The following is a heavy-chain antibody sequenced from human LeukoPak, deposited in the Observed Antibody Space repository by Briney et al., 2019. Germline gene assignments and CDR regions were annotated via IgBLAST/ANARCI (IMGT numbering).Heavy chain of an antibody. CDR3: ARDLRRISEY. D-gene: IGHD3-10*01. V-gene: IGHV3-21*01. J-gene: IGHJ4*02. Sequence: GGSLRLSCAASGFTFSSYSMNWLRQAPGKGLEWVSAISSDSNYIYYADSLKGRFTISRDNARNSLYLQMNSLGAEDTAVYYCARDLRRISEYWGRGTLVTVSS. CDR2: ISSDSNYI. CDR1: GFTFSSYS.